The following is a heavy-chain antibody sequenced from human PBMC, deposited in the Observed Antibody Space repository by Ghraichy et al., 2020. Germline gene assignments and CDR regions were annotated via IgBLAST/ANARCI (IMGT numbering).Heavy chain of an antibody. J-gene: IGHJ6*02. CDR1: GFTFSSYS. CDR2: ISSSSSTI. D-gene: IGHD2-2*01. V-gene: IGHV3-48*02. Sequence: GGSLRLSCAASGFTFSSYSMNWVRQAPGKGLEWVSYISSSSSTIYYADSVKGRFTISSDNAKNSLYLQMNSLRDEDTAVYYCARDRYCSSTSCSYGMDVWGQGTTVTVSS. CDR3: ARDRYCSSTSCSYGMDV.